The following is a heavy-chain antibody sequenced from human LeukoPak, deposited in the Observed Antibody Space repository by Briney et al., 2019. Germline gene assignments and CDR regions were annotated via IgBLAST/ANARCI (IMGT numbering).Heavy chain of an antibody. V-gene: IGHV1-2*02. D-gene: IGHD7-27*01. CDR1: DYTFTYYY. CDR3: ARAKANWGSGDY. Sequence: ASVTVSFKSSDYTFTYYYVHWVRQAPGQGLEWMGWINPNTGGANYAQKFQGRVTMTRDTSISTGYLDLSGLRSDDTAVYYCARAKANWGSGDYWGQGTLVTVSS. CDR2: INPNTGGA. J-gene: IGHJ4*02.